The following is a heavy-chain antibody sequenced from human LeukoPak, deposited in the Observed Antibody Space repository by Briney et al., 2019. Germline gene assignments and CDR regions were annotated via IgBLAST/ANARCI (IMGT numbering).Heavy chain of an antibody. V-gene: IGHV4-30-4*01. J-gene: IGHJ4*02. CDR1: GGSISSGDYY. Sequence: SETLSLTCTVSGGSISSGDYYWSWIRQPPGKGLEWIGYIYYSGSTYYNPSLKSRVTISIDTSKNQFSLKLTSVTAADTAVYYCARGAISIFGVVIIFSGGAYYLDSWGQGTLVTVSS. CDR3: ARGAISIFGVVIIFSGGAYYLDS. CDR2: IYYSGST. D-gene: IGHD3-3*01.